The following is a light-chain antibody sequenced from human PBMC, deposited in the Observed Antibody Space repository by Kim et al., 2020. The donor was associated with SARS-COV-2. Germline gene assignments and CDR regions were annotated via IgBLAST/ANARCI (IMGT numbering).Light chain of an antibody. Sequence: RVTISCTGSSSNIGAGYDVHWYQQLPGTAPKLLIYGNSNRPSGVPDRFSGSKSGTSASLAITGLQAEDEADYYCQSYDSSLSVVVFGGGTQLIVL. V-gene: IGLV1-40*01. CDR1: SSNIGAGYD. J-gene: IGLJ2*01. CDR3: QSYDSSLSVVV. CDR2: GNS.